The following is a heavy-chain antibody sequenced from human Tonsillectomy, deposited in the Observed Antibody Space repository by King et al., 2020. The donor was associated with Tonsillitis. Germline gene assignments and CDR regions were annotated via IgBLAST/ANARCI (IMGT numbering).Heavy chain of an antibody. Sequence: VQLVESGGGLVQPGGSLRLSCAASGFTFSNYGMSWVRQAPEKGLEWVSVVSGSGDRTYYADSVKGRFTISRDISKNRVYLQMNSLRAEDTAVYYCAKGTVEYSSSSLDYWGQGTLVTVSS. D-gene: IGHD6-6*01. CDR3: AKGTVEYSSSSLDY. CDR1: GFTFSNYG. V-gene: IGHV3-23*04. J-gene: IGHJ4*02. CDR2: VSGSGDRT.